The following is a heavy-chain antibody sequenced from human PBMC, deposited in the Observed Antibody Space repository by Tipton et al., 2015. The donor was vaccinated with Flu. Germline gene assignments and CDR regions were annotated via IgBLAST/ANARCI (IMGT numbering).Heavy chain of an antibody. CDR1: GYSFTNYA. J-gene: IGHJ6*02. CDR3: ARHLLPYGEGGMDV. Sequence: QLVQSGGEVKKPGASVQVSCKASGYSFTNYAISWARQAPGQGLEWMGWISPYTGGTNYAQNFQGRVTMTTEISTTTVYMDLRNLRSHDTAVYYCARHLLPYGEGGMDVWGQGTTVIVSS. D-gene: IGHD3-10*01. V-gene: IGHV1-18*01. CDR2: ISPYTGGT.